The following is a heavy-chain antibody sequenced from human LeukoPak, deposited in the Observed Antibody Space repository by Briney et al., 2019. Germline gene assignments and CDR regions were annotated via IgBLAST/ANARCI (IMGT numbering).Heavy chain of an antibody. CDR3: ANFGWAAAGLSNY. CDR2: IRYDGSNK. D-gene: IGHD6-13*01. V-gene: IGHV3-30*02. J-gene: IGHJ4*02. Sequence: QPGGSLRLSCAASGFTFSSYGMHWVRQAPGKGLEWVAFIRYDGSNKYYADSVKGRSTISRDNSKNTLYLQMNSLRAEDTAVYYCANFGWAAAGLSNYWGQGTLVTVSS. CDR1: GFTFSSYG.